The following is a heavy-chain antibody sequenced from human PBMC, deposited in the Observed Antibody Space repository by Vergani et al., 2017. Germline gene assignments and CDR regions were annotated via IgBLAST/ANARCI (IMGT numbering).Heavy chain of an antibody. V-gene: IGHV4-34*01. CDR1: GGSFSGYY. CDR2: INHSGST. CDR3: ARVELGDCSSTSCSHYYYYYMDV. Sequence: QVQLQQWGAGLLKPSETLSLTCAVYGGSFSGYYWSWIRQPPGKGLEWIGEINHSGSTNYNPSLKSRVTISVDTSKNQFSLKLSSVTAADTAVYYCARVELGDCSSTSCSHYYYYYMDVWGKGTTVTVSS. J-gene: IGHJ6*03. D-gene: IGHD2-2*01.